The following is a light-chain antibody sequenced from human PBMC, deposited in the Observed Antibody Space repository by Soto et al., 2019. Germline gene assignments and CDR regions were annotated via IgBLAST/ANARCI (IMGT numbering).Light chain of an antibody. V-gene: IGKV3-20*01. CDR3: QQYGSSPQT. CDR2: GAS. CDR1: QSVSSSY. Sequence: EIVLTQSPGTLSLSPGERATLSCRASQSVSSSYLAWYQQKPGQAPRLLIYGASSRATGIPDRFGGSGSGTDFSLTSSRLEPEDFVVYYCQQYGSSPQTFGQGTKVDIK. J-gene: IGKJ1*01.